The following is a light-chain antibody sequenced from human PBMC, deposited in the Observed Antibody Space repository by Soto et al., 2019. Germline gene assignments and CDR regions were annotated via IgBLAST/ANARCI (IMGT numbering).Light chain of an antibody. Sequence: EIVMTQSPATLSVSPGERATLSCRASQSVSSNLAWYQQKPGQAPRLLIYGASTRATGIPARFSARGFGTEFSLSISGLQSEDFAVYYCQQYNNWPMYTFGQGTKVDIK. CDR2: GAS. CDR1: QSVSSN. V-gene: IGKV3-15*01. CDR3: QQYNNWPMYT. J-gene: IGKJ2*01.